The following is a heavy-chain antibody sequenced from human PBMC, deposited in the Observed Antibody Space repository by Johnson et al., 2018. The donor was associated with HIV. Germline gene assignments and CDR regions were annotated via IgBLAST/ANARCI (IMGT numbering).Heavy chain of an antibody. D-gene: IGHD5-12*01. CDR2: INSGGST. CDR1: GFTVSSNY. J-gene: IGHJ3*01. Sequence: AQLVESGGGLIQPGGSLRLSCAASGFTVSSNYMSWVRQAPGKGLERDSGINSGGSTYYADYVRGRFSISRDKSKYTLYLQMRSLRAEDTAVYYCAKGRGYDYDALDFWGQGKMFTVSS. V-gene: IGHV3-53*01. CDR3: AKGRGYDYDALDF.